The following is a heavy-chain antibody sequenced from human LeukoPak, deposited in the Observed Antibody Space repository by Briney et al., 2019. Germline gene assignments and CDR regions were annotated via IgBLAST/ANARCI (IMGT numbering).Heavy chain of an antibody. J-gene: IGHJ4*02. V-gene: IGHV1-24*01. D-gene: IGHD3-22*01. Sequence: ASVKVSCKVSGYTLTELSMHWVRQAPGKGLEWMGGFDPEDGETIYAQKFQGRVTMTEDTSTDTAYMELSSLRSEDTAVYYCATGRYYDSSGYYPLEYWGQGTLVTVSS. CDR1: GYTLTELS. CDR3: ATGRYYDSSGYYPLEY. CDR2: FDPEDGET.